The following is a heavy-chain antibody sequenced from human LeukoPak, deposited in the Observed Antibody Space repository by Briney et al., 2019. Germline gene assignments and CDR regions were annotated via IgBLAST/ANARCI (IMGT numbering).Heavy chain of an antibody. CDR1: GGSLNNYY. Sequence: SETLSLTATVSGGSLNNYYWTWIRLPAGNGLEWIGRIHTSGITHYNPSLKSRVTLSADTSKSQFSLKLSSATAADTAVYYCARAPYRSSARYSYYYYCMGVWGEGTTVTVSS. CDR3: ARAPYRSSARYSYYYYCMGV. J-gene: IGHJ6*03. CDR2: IHTSGIT. D-gene: IGHD6-6*01. V-gene: IGHV4-4*07.